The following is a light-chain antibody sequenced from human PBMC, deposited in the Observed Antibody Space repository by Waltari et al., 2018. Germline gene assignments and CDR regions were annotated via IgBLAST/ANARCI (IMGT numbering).Light chain of an antibody. CDR2: DVS. Sequence: QSALTQPASVSGSPGQSNTISCTATISDVGGYNYVSWYQQHPGKAPKLMIYDVSNRPSGVSNRFSGSKSGNTASLTISWLQAEDEADYYCSSYTSSSVVFGGGTKLTVL. CDR3: SSYTSSSVV. J-gene: IGLJ2*01. V-gene: IGLV2-14*01. CDR1: ISDVGGYNY.